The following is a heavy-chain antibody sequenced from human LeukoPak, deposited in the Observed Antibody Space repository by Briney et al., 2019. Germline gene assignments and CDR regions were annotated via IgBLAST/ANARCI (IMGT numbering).Heavy chain of an antibody. CDR1: GYTFTSYY. D-gene: IGHD3-22*01. J-gene: IGHJ3*02. Sequence: GASVKVSCKASGYTFTSYYMHWVRQAPGQGLEWVGIINPSGGSTSYAQKFQGRVTMTRDTSTSTVYMELSSLRSEDTAVYYCARDYDSSGYYRDAFDIWGQGTMVTVSS. CDR3: ARDYDSSGYYRDAFDI. V-gene: IGHV1-46*01. CDR2: INPSGGST.